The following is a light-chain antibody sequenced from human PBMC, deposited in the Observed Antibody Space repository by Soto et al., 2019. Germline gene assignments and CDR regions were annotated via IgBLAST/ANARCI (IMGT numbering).Light chain of an antibody. Sequence: EIVLTQSPGTLSSSPGERATLSCRASQSVSSSYLAWYQQKPGQAPRLLIYGASSRATGIPDRFSGSGSGTDFTLTISRLEPEDFAVYYCQQYGSSPSFGQGTKVEIK. V-gene: IGKV3-20*01. CDR1: QSVSSSY. CDR3: QQYGSSPS. CDR2: GAS. J-gene: IGKJ1*01.